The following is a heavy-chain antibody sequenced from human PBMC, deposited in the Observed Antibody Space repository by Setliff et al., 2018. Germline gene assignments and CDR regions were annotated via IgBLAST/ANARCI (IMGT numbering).Heavy chain of an antibody. J-gene: IGHJ4*02. CDR2: IYYSGST. Sequence: ASETLSLTCTVSGGSISSSSYYWGWIRQPPGKGLEWIGSIYYSGSTYYNPSLKSRVTISVDTSKNQFSLKLSSVTAADTAVYYCARSLGYSSSSVDYWGQGTLVTVSS. D-gene: IGHD6-6*01. CDR3: ARSLGYSSSSVDY. V-gene: IGHV4-39*01. CDR1: GGSISSSSYY.